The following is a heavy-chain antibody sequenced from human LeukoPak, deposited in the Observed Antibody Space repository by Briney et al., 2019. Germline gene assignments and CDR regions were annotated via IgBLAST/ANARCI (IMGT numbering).Heavy chain of an antibody. J-gene: IGHJ6*03. CDR3: AKEKKLERDNYYYYYMDV. Sequence: GASVKVSCKASGYTFTSYDINWVRQATGQGLEWMGWMNPNSGNTGYAQKFQGRVTITRNTSISTAYMELSSLRTEDTALYYCAKEKKLERDNYYYYYMDVWGKGTTVTVSS. V-gene: IGHV1-8*03. CDR2: MNPNSGNT. CDR1: GYTFTSYD. D-gene: IGHD1-1*01.